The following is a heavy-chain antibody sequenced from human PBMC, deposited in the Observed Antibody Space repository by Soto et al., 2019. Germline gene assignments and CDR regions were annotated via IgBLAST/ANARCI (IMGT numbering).Heavy chain of an antibody. V-gene: IGHV4-34*01. Sequence: SETLSLTCAVSGGSFSDNYWSWIRRPPGKGLEWIGELNPTGSTHYNPSLKRRITISIDTSQNHFSLKLNSVTAADTAVYYCARGNFYNGLDVWDQGTTVTVSS. CDR3: ARGNFYNGLDV. CDR1: GGSFSDNY. CDR2: LNPTGST. J-gene: IGHJ6*02.